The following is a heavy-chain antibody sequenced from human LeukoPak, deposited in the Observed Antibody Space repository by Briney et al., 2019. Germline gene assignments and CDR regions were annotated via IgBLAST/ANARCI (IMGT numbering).Heavy chain of an antibody. V-gene: IGHV4-34*01. CDR3: ARADYGGNSDYFDY. D-gene: IGHD4-23*01. CDR2: INHSGST. CDR1: GGSFSGYY. Sequence: SETLSLTCAVYGGSFSGYYWSWIRQPPGKGLEWIGEINHSGSTNYNPSLKSRVTISVDTSKNQFSLKLSSVTAADTAVYYCARADYGGNSDYFDYWGQGTLVTVSS. J-gene: IGHJ4*02.